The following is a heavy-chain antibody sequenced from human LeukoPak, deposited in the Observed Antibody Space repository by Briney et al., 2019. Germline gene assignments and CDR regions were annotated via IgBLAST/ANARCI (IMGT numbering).Heavy chain of an antibody. Sequence: GGSLRLSCAASGFTFEEFVMHWVRQVPGKGLEWISGISGNSGRIGYADSVKGRFTISRDNSKNSLYLQMNSLRAEDTAVYCCARDRVAGVFDPWGQGTLVTVSS. D-gene: IGHD2-8*01. CDR2: ISGNSGRI. J-gene: IGHJ5*02. V-gene: IGHV3-9*01. CDR1: GFTFEEFV. CDR3: ARDRVAGVFDP.